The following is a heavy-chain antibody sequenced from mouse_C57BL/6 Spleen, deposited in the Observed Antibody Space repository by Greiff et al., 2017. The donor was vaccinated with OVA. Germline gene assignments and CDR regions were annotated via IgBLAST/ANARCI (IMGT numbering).Heavy chain of an antibody. J-gene: IGHJ2*01. CDR1: GYAFSSSW. CDR2: IYPGDGDT. V-gene: IGHV1-82*01. CDR3: ARSMGGTAGGYFDY. D-gene: IGHD4-1*01. Sequence: VQLQQSGPELVKPGASVKISCKASGYAFSSSWMNWVKQRPGKGLEWIGRIYPGDGDTNYNGKFKGKATLTVDKSSSTAYMQLSSLTSEDSAVYYCARSMGGTAGGYFDYWGQGTTLTVSS.